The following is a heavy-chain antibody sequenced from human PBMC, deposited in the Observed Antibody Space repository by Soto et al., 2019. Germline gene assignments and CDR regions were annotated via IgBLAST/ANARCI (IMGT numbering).Heavy chain of an antibody. CDR3: ARWDDYGASDQYHFDQ. CDR2: TSIYNGHT. CDR1: GYTFTASG. Sequence: ASVKVSCKASGYTFTASGISWVRQAPGQGRGWMGWTSIYNGHTEYSPKFLGRVVMTTDTSADTAYLELKSLRPDDAALYYCARWDDYGASDQYHFDQWGQGTLVTGSS. V-gene: IGHV1-18*01. D-gene: IGHD4-17*01. J-gene: IGHJ4*02.